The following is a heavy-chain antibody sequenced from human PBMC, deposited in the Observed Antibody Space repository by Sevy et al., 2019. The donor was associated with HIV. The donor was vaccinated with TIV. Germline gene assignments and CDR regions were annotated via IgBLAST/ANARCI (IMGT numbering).Heavy chain of an antibody. V-gene: IGHV3-30-3*01. J-gene: IGHJ4*02. CDR2: ISYDGSNK. D-gene: IGHD3-9*01. CDR3: ARTYYDILTRYLFDY. CDR1: GFTFSSYA. Sequence: GGSLRLSCAASGFTFSSYAMHWVRQAPGKGLEWVAVISYDGSNKYYADSVKGRFTISRDNSKNTLYLQMNSLRAEDTAVYYCARTYYDILTRYLFDYWGQGTLVTVSS.